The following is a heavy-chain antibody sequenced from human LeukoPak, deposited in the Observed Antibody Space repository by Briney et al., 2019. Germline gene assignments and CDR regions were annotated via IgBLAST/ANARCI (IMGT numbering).Heavy chain of an antibody. V-gene: IGHV3-74*01. D-gene: IGHD3-22*01. CDR3: ARRVVAIMGDAFDI. CDR2: IDRDGSRT. Sequence: GGSLRLSCAASGFSLSAYWMHWVRRAPGKGLVWVSRIDRDGSRTNYADSVKGRFTISRDNAKNSLCLQMNSLRAEDTAVYYCARRVVAIMGDAFDIWGQGTMVTVSS. J-gene: IGHJ3*02. CDR1: GFSLSAYW.